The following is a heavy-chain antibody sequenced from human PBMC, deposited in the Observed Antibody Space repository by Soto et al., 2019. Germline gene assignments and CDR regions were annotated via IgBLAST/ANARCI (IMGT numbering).Heavy chain of an antibody. CDR1: GGTFSNYA. CDR3: SIVTAYGMDV. V-gene: IGHV1-69*01. J-gene: IGHJ6*02. CDR2: IIPVYGTP. D-gene: IGHD2-15*01. Sequence: QVQLEQSGAEVKKPGSSLKVSCKDTGGTFSNYAISWVRQAPGQGLEWMAGIIPVYGTPSYAQRFQDRVTIIADESTTTAYMEVHSLRSEDTAIYYCSIVTAYGMDVWGPGTTVIVSS.